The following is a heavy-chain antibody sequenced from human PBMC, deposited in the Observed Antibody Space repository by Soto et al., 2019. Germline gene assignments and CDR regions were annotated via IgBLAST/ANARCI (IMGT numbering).Heavy chain of an antibody. CDR3: ENSKSKYTSSFLVVDY. Sequence: GGSLRLSCAASGFTFSSYAMSWVRQAPGKGLEWVSAISGSGGSTYYADSVKGRFTISRDNSKNTLYLQMNSLRAEDTAVYYCENSKSKYTSSFLVVDYWGPGNLVTVSP. J-gene: IGHJ4*02. CDR1: GFTFSSYA. CDR2: ISGSGGST. V-gene: IGHV3-23*01. D-gene: IGHD6-13*01.